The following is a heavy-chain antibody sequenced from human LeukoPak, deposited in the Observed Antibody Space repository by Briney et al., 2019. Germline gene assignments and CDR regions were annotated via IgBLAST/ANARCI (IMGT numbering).Heavy chain of an antibody. D-gene: IGHD5-12*01. CDR3: AKGRYSGTTYYFDY. CDR2: IKKDGSET. J-gene: IGHJ4*02. Sequence: GGSLRLSCAASGFTFSSYAMSWVRQVPGKGLEWVANIKKDGSETYYVDSVKGRFTISRDNAKNSLYLQMNSLRAEDTAMYYCAKGRYSGTTYYFDYWGQGTLVTVSS. CDR1: GFTFSSYA. V-gene: IGHV3-7*03.